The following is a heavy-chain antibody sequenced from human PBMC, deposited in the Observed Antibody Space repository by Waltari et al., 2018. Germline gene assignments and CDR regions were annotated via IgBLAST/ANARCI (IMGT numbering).Heavy chain of an antibody. CDR3: ARSAYCGGDCYGPYAFDI. CDR2: IYYSGST. Sequence: QLQLQESGPGLVKPSETLSLTCTVSGGSISSSSYYWGWIRQPPGKGLEWIGSIYYSGSTYYNPSLKSRVTISVDTSKNQFSLKLSSVTAADTAVYYCARSAYCGGDCYGPYAFDIWGQGTMVTVSS. J-gene: IGHJ3*02. CDR1: GGSISSSSYY. V-gene: IGHV4-39*07. D-gene: IGHD2-21*01.